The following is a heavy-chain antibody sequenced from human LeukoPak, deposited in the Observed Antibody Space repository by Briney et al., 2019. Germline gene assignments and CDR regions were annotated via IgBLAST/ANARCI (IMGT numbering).Heavy chain of an antibody. CDR3: AREPRGFSGGSYYLWFDP. Sequence: GGSLRLSCAASGFTVISNYMSWVRQAPGKGLEWVSVIYSGGTTNYADSVKGRFTISRDNSKNTLYLQMNSLRAEDTAVYYCAREPRGFSGGSYYLWFDPWGQGTLVTVSS. D-gene: IGHD1-26*01. J-gene: IGHJ5*02. V-gene: IGHV3-66*01. CDR1: GFTVISNY. CDR2: IYSGGTT.